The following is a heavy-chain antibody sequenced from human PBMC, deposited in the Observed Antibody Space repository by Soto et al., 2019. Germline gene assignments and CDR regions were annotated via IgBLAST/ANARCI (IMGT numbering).Heavy chain of an antibody. D-gene: IGHD3-10*01. CDR1: GCSISSYY. Sequence: PSETLSLTCTFSGCSISSYYWRWIRQPPGKGLEWIGYIYYSGSTNYNPSLKSRVTISVDTSKNQFSLKLSSVTAADTAVYYCARELFGRSVWFDPWGQGTLVTVSS. V-gene: IGHV4-59*01. J-gene: IGHJ5*02. CDR2: IYYSGST. CDR3: ARELFGRSVWFDP.